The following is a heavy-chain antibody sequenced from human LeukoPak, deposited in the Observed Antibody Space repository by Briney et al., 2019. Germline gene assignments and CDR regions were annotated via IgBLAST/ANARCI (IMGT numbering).Heavy chain of an antibody. V-gene: IGHV3-48*01. CDR3: ARGGNSSGYYWGPVDY. CDR1: GFTFSSYS. Sequence: QPGRSLRLSCAASGFTFSSYSMNWVRQAPGKGLEWVSYISSSSSTIYYADSVKGRLTICRDTSKHPTYIQMTSLRAEGTAVYYCARGGNSSGYYWGPVDYWGQGTLVTVSS. J-gene: IGHJ4*02. D-gene: IGHD3-22*01. CDR2: ISSSSSTI.